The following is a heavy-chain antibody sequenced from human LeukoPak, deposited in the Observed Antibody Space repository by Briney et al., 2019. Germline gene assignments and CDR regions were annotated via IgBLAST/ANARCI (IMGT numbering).Heavy chain of an antibody. D-gene: IGHD6-13*01. V-gene: IGHV1-18*01. CDR2: ISAYNGNT. Sequence: ASVKVSCKASGYTFTSYGISWVRQAPGQGLEWMGWISAYNGNTNYAQKLQGRVTMTTDTSTSTAYMELRSLRSDDTAVYYCAKDPNQQPTRAFDIWGQGTMVTVSS. CDR3: AKDPNQQPTRAFDI. CDR1: GYTFTSYG. J-gene: IGHJ3*02.